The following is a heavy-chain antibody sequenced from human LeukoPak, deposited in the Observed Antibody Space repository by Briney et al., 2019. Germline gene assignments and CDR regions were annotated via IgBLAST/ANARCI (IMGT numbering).Heavy chain of an antibody. V-gene: IGHV4-30-2*01. CDR1: GGSISSGGYY. CDR2: IYHSGST. CDR3: AAHARGPYCSSTSCHFVY. Sequence: SETLSLTCTVSGGSISSGGYYWSWIRQPPGKGLEWIGYIYHSGSTYYNPSLKSRVTIPVDRSKNQFSLKLSSVTAADTAVYYCAAHARGPYCSSTSCHFVYWGQGTLVTVSS. D-gene: IGHD2-2*01. J-gene: IGHJ4*02.